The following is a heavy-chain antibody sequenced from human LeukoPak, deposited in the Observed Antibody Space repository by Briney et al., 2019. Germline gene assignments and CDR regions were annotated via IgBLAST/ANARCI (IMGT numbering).Heavy chain of an antibody. Sequence: PSQTLSLTCAVSGGSISSGGYSWSWIRQPPGKGLEWIGYIYHSGSTYYNPSLKSRVTISVDSSKNQFSLKLSFVTAADTAVYYCAKISRAYDYACSCFDSWGQGTLVTVSS. CDR2: IYHSGST. CDR1: GGSISSGGYS. J-gene: IGHJ4*02. V-gene: IGHV4-30-2*01. D-gene: IGHD2-2*01. CDR3: AKISRAYDYACSCFDS.